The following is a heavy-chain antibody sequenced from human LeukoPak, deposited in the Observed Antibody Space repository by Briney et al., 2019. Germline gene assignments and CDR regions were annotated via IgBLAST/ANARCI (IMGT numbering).Heavy chain of an antibody. D-gene: IGHD1-26*01. CDR3: AREKTELLDAFDI. J-gene: IGHJ3*02. Sequence: GVSLRLSCAASGFTFSSYSMNWVRQAPGKGLEWVSSISSSSSYIYYADSVKGRFTISRDNAKNSLYLQMNSLRAEDTAVYYCAREKTELLDAFDIWGQGTMVTVSS. CDR2: ISSSSSYI. CDR1: GFTFSSYS. V-gene: IGHV3-21*01.